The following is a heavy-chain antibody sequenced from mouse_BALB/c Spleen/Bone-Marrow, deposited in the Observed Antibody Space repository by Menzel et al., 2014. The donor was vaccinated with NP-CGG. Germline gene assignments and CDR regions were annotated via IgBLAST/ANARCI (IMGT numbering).Heavy chain of an antibody. CDR2: IDPANGNT. CDR1: GFNIKATY. Sequence: EVQLQQSGAELVKPGASVKLSCTASGFNIKATYMHWVQQRPEQGPEWIGRIDPANGNTKYDPKFQGMVTITANTSSNTANLQISILTSEDTAVYYCSRLITEDYWGQGATRTVAS. CDR3: SRLITEDY. D-gene: IGHD2-4*01. J-gene: IGHJ2*01. V-gene: IGHV14-3*02.